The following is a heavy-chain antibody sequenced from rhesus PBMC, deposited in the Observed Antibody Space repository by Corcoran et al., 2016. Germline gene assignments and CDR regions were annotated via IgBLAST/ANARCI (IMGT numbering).Heavy chain of an antibody. J-gene: IGHJ4*01. CDR3: ARTRYYGSSYYFDY. Sequence: QVTLKESGPALLKPTQTLTLTCTFSGFSLSTSGMRVSWIRQPPGKALGWLTRIDWDDDKYYSTSLKSRLTLSKDTSKNKVVLTMTNMDPVDTATYYCARTRYYGSSYYFDYWGQGVLVTVSS. CDR1: GFSLSTSGMR. V-gene: IGHV2S2*01. CDR2: IDWDDDK. D-gene: IGHD4-29*01.